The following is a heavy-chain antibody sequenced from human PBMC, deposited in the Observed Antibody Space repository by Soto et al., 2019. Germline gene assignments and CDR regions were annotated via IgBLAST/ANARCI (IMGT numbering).Heavy chain of an antibody. V-gene: IGHV3-33*01. Sequence: QVQLVESGGGVVQPGRSLRLSCAASGFTFSSYGMHWVRQAPGKGLEWVAVIWYDGTTKHYADSVKGRFTISRDNSKNTLYLQMNSLRAEDMAVYYCARDGGGYSYGYVVYWGQGTLVTVSS. J-gene: IGHJ4*02. CDR2: IWYDGTTK. D-gene: IGHD5-18*01. CDR3: ARDGGGYSYGYVVY. CDR1: GFTFSSYG.